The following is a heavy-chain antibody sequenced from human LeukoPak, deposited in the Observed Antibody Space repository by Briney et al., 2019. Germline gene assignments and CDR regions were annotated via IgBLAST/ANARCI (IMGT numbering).Heavy chain of an antibody. Sequence: PGGSLRLSRAASGFTFSGSAMHWVRQASGKGPEWVGRIRSKGNSYATAYAASVKGRFTISRDDSKNTAYLQMNSLKTEDTAVYYCAGPYDSSGHAFDYWGRGTLVTVSS. CDR2: IRSKGNSYAT. V-gene: IGHV3-73*01. J-gene: IGHJ4*02. D-gene: IGHD3-22*01. CDR3: AGPYDSSGHAFDY. CDR1: GFTFSGSA.